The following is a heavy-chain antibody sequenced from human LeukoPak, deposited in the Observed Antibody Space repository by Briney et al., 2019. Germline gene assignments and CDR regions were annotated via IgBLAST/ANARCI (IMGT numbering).Heavy chain of an antibody. V-gene: IGHV3-48*01. J-gene: IGHJ4*02. CDR1: GFTFSSYS. CDR2: ISSSSSTI. CDR3: ARLAQVVVAATPVG. Sequence: PGGSLRLSCAASGFTFSSYSMNWVRQAPGKGLEWVSYISSSSSTIYYADSVKGRFTISRDNAKISLYLQMNSLRAEDTAVYYCARLAQVVVAATPVGWGQGTLVTVSS. D-gene: IGHD2-15*01.